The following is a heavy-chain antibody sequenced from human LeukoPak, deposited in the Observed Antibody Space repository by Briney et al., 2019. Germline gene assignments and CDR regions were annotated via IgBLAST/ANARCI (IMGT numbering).Heavy chain of an antibody. CDR2: ICGSGGCT. J-gene: IGHJ4*02. CDR3: AKTTVGYSSGRYPGWPADC. CDR1: GFTFNTYA. D-gene: IGHD6-19*01. V-gene: IGHV3-23*01. Sequence: GGVLRLSCAASGFTFNTYAIYWVRQAPGKGLEWVSGICGSGGCTYYADSVKGRFTISRDNSKNTVYLQMNSLTADDTAVYYCAKTTVGYSSGRYPGWPADCWGQGTLVTVSP.